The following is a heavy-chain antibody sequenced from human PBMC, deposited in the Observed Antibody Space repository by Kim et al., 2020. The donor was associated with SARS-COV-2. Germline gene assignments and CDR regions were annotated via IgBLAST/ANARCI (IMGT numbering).Heavy chain of an antibody. Sequence: ASVKVSCKASGYTFTSYDINWVRQATGQGLEWMGWMNPNSGNTGYAQKFQGRVTMTRNTSISTAYMELSSLRSEDMAVYYCARGRRGTMIVVVIPYYYYNMDVWGQGTTVTVSS. CDR2: MNPNSGNT. D-gene: IGHD3-22*01. J-gene: IGHJ6*02. CDR3: ARGRRGTMIVVVIPYYYYNMDV. CDR1: GYTFTSYD. V-gene: IGHV1-8*01.